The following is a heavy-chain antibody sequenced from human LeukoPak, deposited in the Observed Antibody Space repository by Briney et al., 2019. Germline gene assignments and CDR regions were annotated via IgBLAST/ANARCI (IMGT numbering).Heavy chain of an antibody. J-gene: IGHJ4*02. D-gene: IGHD1-26*01. Sequence: SETLSLTCTVSGGSISSYYWSWIRQPPGKGLEWIGYIYYSGSTNYNPSLKSRVTISVDTSKNQFSLKLSSVTAADTAVYYCARDSGSYSGGLDYWGQGTLVTVSS. CDR3: ARDSGSYSGGLDY. CDR1: GGSISSYY. V-gene: IGHV4-59*12. CDR2: IYYSGST.